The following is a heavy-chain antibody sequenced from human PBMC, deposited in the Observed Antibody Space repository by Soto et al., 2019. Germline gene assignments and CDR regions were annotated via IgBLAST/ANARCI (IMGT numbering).Heavy chain of an antibody. Sequence: QVQLVESGGGVVQPGRSLRLSCAASGFTFSSYGMHWVRQAPGKGLEWVAVISYDGSYKYYADSVKGRFTISRDNSKNTLYLQMNSLRAEDTAVYYCTKLNGGFDYWGQGTLVTVSS. CDR3: TKLNGGFDY. CDR1: GFTFSSYG. J-gene: IGHJ4*02. CDR2: ISYDGSYK. D-gene: IGHD3-16*01. V-gene: IGHV3-30*18.